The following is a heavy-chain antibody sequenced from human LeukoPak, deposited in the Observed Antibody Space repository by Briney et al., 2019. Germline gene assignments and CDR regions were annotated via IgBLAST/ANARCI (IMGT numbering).Heavy chain of an antibody. J-gene: IGHJ4*02. Sequence: SETLSLTCTVSGGSISSSSSYWGWIRQPPGKGLEWIGSIYYSGSTYYNPSLKSRVTISVDTSKNQFSLKLSSVTAADTAVYYRARDRVAATAFDYWGQGTLVTVSS. CDR1: GGSISSSSSY. V-gene: IGHV4-39*07. D-gene: IGHD2-15*01. CDR3: ARDRVAATAFDY. CDR2: IYYSGST.